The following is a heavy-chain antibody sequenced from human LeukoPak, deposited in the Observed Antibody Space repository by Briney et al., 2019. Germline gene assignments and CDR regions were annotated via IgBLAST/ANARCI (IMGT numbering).Heavy chain of an antibody. V-gene: IGHV1-2*02. CDR1: GYTFTDYD. J-gene: IGHJ6*03. D-gene: IGHD2-2*01. Sequence: ASVKVSCKASGYTFTDYDMHWVRQAPGQGLEWMGWINPDNGGTNYAQKFQGRVSMTRDTSISTAYMELSRLRSDDTAVYYCARVPAAILGHYYYYMDVWGKGTTVTISS. CDR3: ARVPAAILGHYYYYMDV. CDR2: INPDNGGT.